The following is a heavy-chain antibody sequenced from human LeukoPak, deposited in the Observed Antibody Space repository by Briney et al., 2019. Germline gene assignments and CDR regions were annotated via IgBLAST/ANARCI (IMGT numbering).Heavy chain of an antibody. CDR3: AKDLFTVSNWSQFDR. V-gene: IGHV3-30*02. D-gene: IGHD4-11*01. J-gene: IGHJ4*02. Sequence: GGSLRLSCTTSGFTFSTFGMHWVRQAPGKGLEWVSFTRYDGTIKYYADSVKGRFTTSRDNPMNTLYLEMNSLRTEDTAVYYCAKDLFTVSNWSQFDRWGQGTPVTVSS. CDR1: GFTFSTFG. CDR2: TRYDGTIK.